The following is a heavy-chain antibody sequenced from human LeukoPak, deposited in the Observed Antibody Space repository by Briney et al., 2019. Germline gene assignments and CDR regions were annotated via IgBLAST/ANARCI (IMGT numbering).Heavy chain of an antibody. Sequence: GGSLRLSCAASGFTFSSYAMSWVRQAPEKGLEWVSTITGSATNTYYAASGKGRFTISRDNSKNTLYLQMDSLRTEDTAVYHCSRDGGLTDDSAFDIWGQGTTVTVSS. CDR1: GFTFSSYA. V-gene: IGHV3-23*01. CDR3: SRDGGLTDDSAFDI. J-gene: IGHJ3*02. D-gene: IGHD5-24*01. CDR2: ITGSATNT.